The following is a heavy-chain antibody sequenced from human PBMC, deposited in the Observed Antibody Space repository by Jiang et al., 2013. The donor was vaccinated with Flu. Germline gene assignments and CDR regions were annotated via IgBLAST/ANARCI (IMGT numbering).Heavy chain of an antibody. CDR3: ARDHRISYSYGPGT. CDR2: IWYDGSNK. Sequence: VQLVESGGGVVQPGRSLRLSCAASGFTFSSYGMHWVRQAPGKGLEWVAVIWYDGSNKYYADSVKGRFTISRDNSKNTLYLQMNSLRAEDTAVYYCARDHRISYSYGPGTWGQGTLVTVSS. CDR1: GFTFSSYG. D-gene: IGHD5-18*01. V-gene: IGHV3-33*01. J-gene: IGHJ5*02.